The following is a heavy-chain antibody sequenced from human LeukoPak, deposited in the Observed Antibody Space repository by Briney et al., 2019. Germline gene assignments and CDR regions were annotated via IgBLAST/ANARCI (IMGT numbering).Heavy chain of an antibody. Sequence: GRSLRLSCAASGFTFSSYGMHWVRQAPGKGLEWVAVIWYDGSNKYYADSVKGRFTISRDNSKNSLYLQMNSLRAEDTAVYYCARDYYSSRWFDYWGQGTLVTVSS. V-gene: IGHV3-33*01. D-gene: IGHD6-13*01. CDR3: ARDYYSSRWFDY. CDR1: GFTFSSYG. CDR2: IWYDGSNK. J-gene: IGHJ4*02.